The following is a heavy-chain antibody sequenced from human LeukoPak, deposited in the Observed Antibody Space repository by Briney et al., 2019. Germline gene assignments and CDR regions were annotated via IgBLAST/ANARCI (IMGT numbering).Heavy chain of an antibody. V-gene: IGHV4-30-2*01. CDR3: ARVARLVSSDIHFDY. CDR1: GDSISSGDYY. D-gene: IGHD2-15*01. J-gene: IGHJ4*02. CDR2: IYHSGST. Sequence: PSQTLSLTCTVSGDSISSGDYYWSWIRQPPGKGLEWIGYIYHSGSTYYNPSLKSRVTIPVDRSKNQFSLKLSSVTAADTAVYYCARVARLVSSDIHFDYWGQGTLVTVSS.